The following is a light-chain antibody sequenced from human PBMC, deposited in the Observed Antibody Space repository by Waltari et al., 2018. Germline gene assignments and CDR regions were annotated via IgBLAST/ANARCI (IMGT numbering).Light chain of an antibody. J-gene: IGKJ2*01. V-gene: IGKV3-20*01. CDR1: QTINSNY. Sequence: ELVLTQSQGTLSLSPGERATPSCRASQTINSNYLAWYQQKPGQSPRLLIYNASNRAAGIPDRFTGSGSGTDFTLTISRLEPEDFAVYYCQPYGSSPRYSFGQGTKLEIK. CDR3: QPYGSSPRYS. CDR2: NAS.